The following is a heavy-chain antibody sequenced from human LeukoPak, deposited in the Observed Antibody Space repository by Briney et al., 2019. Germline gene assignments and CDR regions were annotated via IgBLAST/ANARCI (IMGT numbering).Heavy chain of an antibody. D-gene: IGHD6-13*01. V-gene: IGHV1-2*02. CDR3: ARPPRYSSSWYWGYNWFDP. Sequence: ASVKVSCKASGYTFTGYYMHWVRQAPGQGLEWMGWINPNSGGTNYAQKFQGRVTMTRDTSISTAYMELSRLRSDDTAVYYCARPPRYSSSWYWGYNWFDPWGQGTLVTVSS. J-gene: IGHJ5*02. CDR1: GYTFTGYY. CDR2: INPNSGGT.